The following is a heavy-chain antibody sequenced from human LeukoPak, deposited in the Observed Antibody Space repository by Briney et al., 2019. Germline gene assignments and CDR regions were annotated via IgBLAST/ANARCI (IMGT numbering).Heavy chain of an antibody. V-gene: IGHV1-2*06. CDR2: INPNNGGT. Sequence: ASVKVSCKASGYTFTGYYMHWVRQAPGQGLEWMGRINPNNGGTNYAQKFQGRGTMTRDTSISTAYMELSRLRCDDTAVYYCARVRGNSGSYLVDYGGQGTLVTVSS. CDR1: GYTFTGYY. CDR3: ARVRGNSGSYLVDY. J-gene: IGHJ4*02. D-gene: IGHD1-26*01.